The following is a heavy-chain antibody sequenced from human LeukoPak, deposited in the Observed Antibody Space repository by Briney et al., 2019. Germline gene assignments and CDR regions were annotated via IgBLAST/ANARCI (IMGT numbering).Heavy chain of an antibody. V-gene: IGHV4-61*02. CDR2: IYTSGST. CDR3: ARDRGRGPRAPYYYYYYMDV. Sequence: PSETLSLTCTVSGGSISSGSYYWSWIRQPAGKGLEWIGRIYTSGSTNYNPSLKSRVTISVDTSKNQFSLKLSSVTAADTAVYYCARDRGRGPRAPYYYYYYMDVWGKGTTVTVSS. CDR1: GGSISSGSYY. D-gene: IGHD3-10*01. J-gene: IGHJ6*03.